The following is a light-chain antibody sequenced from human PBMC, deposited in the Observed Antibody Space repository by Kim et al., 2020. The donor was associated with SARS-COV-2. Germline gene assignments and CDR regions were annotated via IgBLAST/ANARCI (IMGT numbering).Light chain of an antibody. CDR1: SSNIGNNA. CDR2: YND. Sequence: RESVTISCSGNSSNIGNNAVNWYQQFPGKAPKLLIYYNDLLSSGVSDRFSGSKSGTSASLAISGLQSEDEADYYCETWDDSVNGWVFGGGTQLTVL. J-gene: IGLJ3*02. V-gene: IGLV1-36*01. CDR3: ETWDDSVNGWV.